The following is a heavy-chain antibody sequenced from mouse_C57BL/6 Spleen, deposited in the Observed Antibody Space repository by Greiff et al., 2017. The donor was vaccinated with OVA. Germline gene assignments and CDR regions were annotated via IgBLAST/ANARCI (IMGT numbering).Heavy chain of an antibody. Sequence: QVLLQQPGAELVKPGASVKLSCTASGYTFTSYWMHWVKQTPGRGLEWIGRIDPNSGGTKYNEKFKSKATLTVDKPSSTAYMQLSRLTSEDSAVYYCAGLGRPYAMDYWGQGTSVTVSS. CDR2: IDPNSGGT. CDR1: GYTFTSYW. CDR3: AGLGRPYAMDY. V-gene: IGHV1-72*01. D-gene: IGHD4-1*01. J-gene: IGHJ4*01.